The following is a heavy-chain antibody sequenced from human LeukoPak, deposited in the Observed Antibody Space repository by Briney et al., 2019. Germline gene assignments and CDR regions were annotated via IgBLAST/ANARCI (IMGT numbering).Heavy chain of an antibody. CDR1: GGSFSGYY. CDR2: INHSGST. D-gene: IGHD3-10*01. Sequence: PSETLSLTCAVYGGSFSGYYWSWIRQPPGKGLEWIGEINHSGSTNYNPSLKSRVTISVDMSKNQFSLKLRSVTAADTAVYYCARGPRFGELLWHWFDPWGQGTLVTVSS. V-gene: IGHV4-34*01. J-gene: IGHJ5*02. CDR3: ARGPRFGELLWHWFDP.